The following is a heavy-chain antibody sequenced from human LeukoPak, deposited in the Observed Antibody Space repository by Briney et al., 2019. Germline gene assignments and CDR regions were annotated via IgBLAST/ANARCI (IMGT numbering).Heavy chain of an antibody. Sequence: GGSLRLSCAASGFTFSSYEMNWVRQAPGKGLEWGSYISSNGSTIYYADSVKGRFTISRDNAENSLYLQMNSLRAEDTAVYYCAELGITMIGDVWGKGTTVTISS. CDR2: ISSNGSTI. V-gene: IGHV3-48*03. J-gene: IGHJ6*04. CDR1: GFTFSSYE. CDR3: AELGITMIGDV. D-gene: IGHD3-10*02.